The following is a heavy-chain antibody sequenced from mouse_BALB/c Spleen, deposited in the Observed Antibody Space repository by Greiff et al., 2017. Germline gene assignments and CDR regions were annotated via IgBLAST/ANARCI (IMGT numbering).Heavy chain of an antibody. D-gene: IGHD2-12*01. CDR3: ARDRSYDFAWFAY. CDR1: GFTFSDYY. CDR2: ISDGGSYT. J-gene: IGHJ3*01. Sequence: EVKLVESGGGLVKPGGSLKLSCAASGFTFSDYYMYWVRQTPEKRLEWVATISDGGSYTYYPDSVKGRFTISRDNAKNNLYLQMSSLKSEDTAMYYCARDRSYDFAWFAYWGQGTLVTVSA. V-gene: IGHV5-4*02.